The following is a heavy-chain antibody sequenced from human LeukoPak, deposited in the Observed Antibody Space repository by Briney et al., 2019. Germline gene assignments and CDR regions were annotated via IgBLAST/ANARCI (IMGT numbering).Heavy chain of an antibody. D-gene: IGHD5-24*01. CDR1: GGSISSYY. CDR2: IYYSGST. CDR3: ARGALGGWLQFGY. J-gene: IGHJ4*02. Sequence: SETLSLTCTVSGGSISSYYWSWIRQPPGKGLEWIGYIYYSGSTNYNSSLKSRVTISVDTSKNQFSLKLSSVTAADTAVYYCARGALGGWLQFGYWGQGTLVTVSS. V-gene: IGHV4-59*01.